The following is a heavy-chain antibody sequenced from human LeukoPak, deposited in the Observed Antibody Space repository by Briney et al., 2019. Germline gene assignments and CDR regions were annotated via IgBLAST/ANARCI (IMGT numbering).Heavy chain of an antibody. CDR3: ASSPYYSDRSGHYIGGYFDF. Sequence: MPSETLSLTCTVSGASISSISYYWAWIRQPPGKELEWIGSIYYSGSTYYNPSLKSRVTISVDTSSDRFSLKLTSVTAADTAVYYCASSPYYSDRSGHYIGGYFDFWGPGHLVTVSS. CDR1: GASISSISYY. V-gene: IGHV4-39*02. J-gene: IGHJ4*02. D-gene: IGHD3-22*01. CDR2: IYYSGST.